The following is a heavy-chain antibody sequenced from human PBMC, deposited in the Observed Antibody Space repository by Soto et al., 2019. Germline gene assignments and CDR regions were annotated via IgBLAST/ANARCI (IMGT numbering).Heavy chain of an antibody. D-gene: IGHD2-15*01. V-gene: IGHV1-3*01. CDR3: ARSHCSGGSCYSLRFDY. Sequence: ASVKVSCKASGYAFTSYAMRWVRQAPGQRLEWMGWINAGNGNTKYSQKFQGRVTITRDTSASTAYMELSSLRSEDTAVYYCARSHCSGGSCYSLRFDYWGQGTQVNVS. CDR1: GYAFTSYA. J-gene: IGHJ4*02. CDR2: INAGNGNT.